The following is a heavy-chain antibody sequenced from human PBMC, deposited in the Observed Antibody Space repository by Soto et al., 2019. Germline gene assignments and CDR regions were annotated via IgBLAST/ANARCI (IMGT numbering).Heavy chain of an antibody. Sequence: EVQLVESGGGLVQPGGSLRLSCVASGFTFKRFWMGWVRQAPGKGPEWVADIKENGSKKFYADAVEGRFIISRDNTINLLFLYMSGLRVDDTATYYFVRVARWGQGTRVTVSS. CDR3: VRVAR. J-gene: IGHJ4*02. CDR2: IKENGSKK. V-gene: IGHV3-7*01. CDR1: GFTFKRFW.